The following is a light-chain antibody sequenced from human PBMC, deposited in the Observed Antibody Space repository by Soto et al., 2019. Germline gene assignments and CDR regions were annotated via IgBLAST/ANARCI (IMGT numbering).Light chain of an antibody. J-gene: IGLJ2*01. CDR2: DVS. CDR1: NSDVGRYGH. V-gene: IGLV2-14*01. CDR3: SSYTTIKTVV. Sequence: QSALTQPASVSGSPGQSITMSCTGTNSDVGRYGHVSWYQQYPGKAPKLLIYDVSNRPLGVSDRFSGSKSGNTASLAISGLQAEDEADYYCSSYTTIKTVVFGGGTKLTVL.